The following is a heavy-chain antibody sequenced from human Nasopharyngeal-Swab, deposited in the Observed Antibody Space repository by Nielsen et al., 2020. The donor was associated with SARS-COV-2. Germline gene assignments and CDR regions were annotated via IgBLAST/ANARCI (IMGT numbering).Heavy chain of an antibody. D-gene: IGHD3-3*01. J-gene: IGHJ6*03. V-gene: IGHV4-59*01. CDR2: IYYSGST. Sequence: RQAPGKGLEWIGYIYYSGSTNYNPSLKSRVTISVDTSKNQFSLKLSSVTAADMAVYYCARGPDRNYDFWSGYYTPSSYYYYYMDVWGKGTTVTVSS. CDR3: ARGPDRNYDFWSGYYTPSSYYYYYMDV.